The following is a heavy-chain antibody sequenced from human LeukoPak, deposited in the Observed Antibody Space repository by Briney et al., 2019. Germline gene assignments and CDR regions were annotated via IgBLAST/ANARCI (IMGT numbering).Heavy chain of an antibody. J-gene: IGHJ6*03. CDR3: ALRSDYYYYMDV. CDR1: GFTFSSYS. CDR2: ISSSSSTI. Sequence: GGSLRLSCAASGFTFSSYSMNWVRQAPGKGLEWVSYISSSSSTIYYADSVKGRFTISRDNAKNSLYLQMNSLRAEDTAVYYCALRSDYYYYMDVWGKGTTVTVSS. V-gene: IGHV3-48*01.